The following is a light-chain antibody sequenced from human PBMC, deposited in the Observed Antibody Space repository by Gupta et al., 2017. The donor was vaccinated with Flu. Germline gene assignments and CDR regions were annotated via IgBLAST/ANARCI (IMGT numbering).Light chain of an antibody. CDR3: QQTYNTPWT. V-gene: IGKV1-39*01. CDR1: QIISKN. J-gene: IGKJ1*01. CDR2: AAS. Sequence: GDRVTITCRAGQIISKNLNWYQQKPGKAPKLLIYAASSLQSGVPSRFSGRGSGTDFTLTLSSLQPEDFATYYCQQTYNTPWTFGQGTKVELK.